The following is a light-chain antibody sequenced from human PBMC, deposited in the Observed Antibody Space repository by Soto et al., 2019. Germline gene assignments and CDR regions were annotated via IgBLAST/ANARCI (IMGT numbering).Light chain of an antibody. CDR1: QSVSSSY. V-gene: IGKV3-20*01. CDR2: GAS. J-gene: IGKJ5*01. CDR3: QQYGTSLPIT. Sequence: EIVLTQSPGPLSLSPGERATLSCRASQSVSSSYLAWYQQKPGQAPRLLIYGASSRATGIPDRFSGSGSGTDFTLTISRLEPEDFAVYFFQQYGTSLPITFGQGTRLEIK.